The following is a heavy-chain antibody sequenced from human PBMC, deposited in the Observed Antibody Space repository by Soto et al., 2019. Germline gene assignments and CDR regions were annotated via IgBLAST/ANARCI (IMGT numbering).Heavy chain of an antibody. Sequence: PSETLSLTCTVSGGSISSYYWSWIRQPPGKGLEWIGYIYYSGSTNYNPSLKSRVTISVDTSKNQFSLKLSSVTAADTAVYYCASDFWSGYFDVWGQGTTVTVSS. D-gene: IGHD3-3*01. CDR1: GGSISSYY. V-gene: IGHV4-59*01. CDR3: ASDFWSGYFDV. J-gene: IGHJ6*02. CDR2: IYYSGST.